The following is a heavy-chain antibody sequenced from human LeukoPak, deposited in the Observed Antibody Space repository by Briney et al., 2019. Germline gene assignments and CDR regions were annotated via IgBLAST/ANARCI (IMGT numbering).Heavy chain of an antibody. J-gene: IGHJ4*02. D-gene: IGHD3-16*02. Sequence: GGSLRLSCAASGFTFSSYEMNWVRQPPGKGLEWVSYISSSGSTIYYADSVKGRFTISRDNAKNSLYLQINSLRAEDTAVYYCARVVWSYPDYWGQGTLVTVSS. V-gene: IGHV3-48*03. CDR1: GFTFSSYE. CDR3: ARVVWSYPDY. CDR2: ISSSGSTI.